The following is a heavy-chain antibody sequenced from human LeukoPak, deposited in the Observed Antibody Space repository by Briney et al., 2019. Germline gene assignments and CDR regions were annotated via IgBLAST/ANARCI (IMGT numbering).Heavy chain of an antibody. D-gene: IGHD2-2*01. CDR1: GYTFTSYY. V-gene: IGHV1-46*01. J-gene: IGHJ4*02. Sequence: ASVKVSCKASGYTFTSYYMNWVRQAPGQGLEWMGIINPTGGSTSYAQKFQGRVTMTRDTSTSTVYMELSSLRSEDTAVYYCARGRLGGIVVVPAAIDYWGQGTLVTVSS. CDR2: INPTGGST. CDR3: ARGRLGGIVVVPAAIDY.